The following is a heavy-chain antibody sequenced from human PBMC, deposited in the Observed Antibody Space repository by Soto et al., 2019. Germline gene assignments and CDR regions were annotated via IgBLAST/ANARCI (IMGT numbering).Heavy chain of an antibody. Sequence: SETLSLTCAVSSGSISSSNWWSWVRQPPGKGLEWIGEIYHSGSTYYNPSLKSRVTISVDTSKNQFSLKLSSVTAADTAVYYCARSGYSYVANWFAPWGQGTLVTVSS. CDR3: ARSGYSYVANWFAP. CDR2: IYHSGST. V-gene: IGHV4-4*02. D-gene: IGHD5-18*01. CDR1: SGSISSSNW. J-gene: IGHJ5*02.